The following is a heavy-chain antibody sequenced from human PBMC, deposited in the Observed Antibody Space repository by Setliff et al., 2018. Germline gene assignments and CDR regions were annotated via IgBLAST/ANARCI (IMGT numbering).Heavy chain of an antibody. CDR1: GYTFTSYG. Sequence: ASVKVSCKASGYTFTSYGISWVRQVPGQGLEWMGWISAYNGNTNYAQNLQGRVTMTRDTSMSTVYMELSRLRSDDTAVYYCARGPAGTYAFDIWGQGTMVTVSS. V-gene: IGHV1-18*01. J-gene: IGHJ3*02. CDR3: ARGPAGTYAFDI. CDR2: ISAYNGNT. D-gene: IGHD1-7*01.